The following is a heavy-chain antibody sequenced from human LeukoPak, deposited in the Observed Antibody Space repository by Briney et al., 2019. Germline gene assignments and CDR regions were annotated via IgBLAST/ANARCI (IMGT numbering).Heavy chain of an antibody. CDR2: IKQDGSKK. Sequence: GGSLRLSCVVSGFRFSNYWMTWVRQAPGKGLEWVANIKQDGSKKSYVDSVKGRFTISRDNAKNSLYLQMNSLRAEDTAIYYCTRVGYIDEGIDYWGQGTLVTVSS. J-gene: IGHJ4*02. CDR1: GFRFSNYW. D-gene: IGHD5-24*01. CDR3: TRVGYIDEGIDY. V-gene: IGHV3-7*04.